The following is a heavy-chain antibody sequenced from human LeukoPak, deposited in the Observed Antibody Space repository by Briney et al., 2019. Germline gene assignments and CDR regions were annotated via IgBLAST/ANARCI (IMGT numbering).Heavy chain of an antibody. Sequence: GGSLRLSCAASGFTFSSYSMMWVRQAPGKGLEWVSYISSSSTTIHYADSVKGRFTISRDNAKNSLYLQMNSLRAEDTAVYYFAELGITMIGGVWGKGTTVTISS. V-gene: IGHV3-48*01. CDR3: AELGITMIGGV. CDR2: ISSSSTTI. D-gene: IGHD3-10*02. J-gene: IGHJ6*04. CDR1: GFTFSSYS.